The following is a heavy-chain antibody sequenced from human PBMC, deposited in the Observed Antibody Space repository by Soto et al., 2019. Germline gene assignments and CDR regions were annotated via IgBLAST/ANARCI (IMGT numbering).Heavy chain of an antibody. J-gene: IGHJ4*02. V-gene: IGHV3-48*03. CDR2: ISSSGSTI. CDR3: ARDPRGIAVAGTGGYYFDY. D-gene: IGHD6-19*01. CDR1: GFTFSSYE. Sequence: GESLKISCAASGFTFSSYEMNWVRQAPGKGLEWVSYISSSGSTIYYADSVKGRFTISRDNAKNSLYLQMNSLRAEDTAVYYCARDPRGIAVAGTGGYYFDYWGQGTLVTVSS.